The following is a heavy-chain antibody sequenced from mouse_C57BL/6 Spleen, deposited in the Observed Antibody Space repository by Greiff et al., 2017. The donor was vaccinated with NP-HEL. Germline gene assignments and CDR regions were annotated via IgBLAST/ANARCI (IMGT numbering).Heavy chain of an antibody. CDR3: ARENWADY. Sequence: QVQLQQPGAELVKPGASVKLSCKASGYTFTSSWMQWVNQRPGQGLEWIGEIDPADSYTNSNQKFKGKATLTVDTSSSTAYMQLSSLTSEDSAVYYCARENWADYWGQGTTLTVSS. CDR1: GYTFTSSW. D-gene: IGHD4-1*01. V-gene: IGHV1-50*01. J-gene: IGHJ2*01. CDR2: IDPADSYT.